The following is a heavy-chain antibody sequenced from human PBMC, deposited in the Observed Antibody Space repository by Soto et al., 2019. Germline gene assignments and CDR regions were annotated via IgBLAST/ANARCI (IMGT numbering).Heavy chain of an antibody. V-gene: IGHV1-8*01. Sequence: AGVKVSGKASGYTVTSYDINLVRHSTGQGLEWMGWMNPNSGNTGYAQKFQGRVTMTRNTSISTAYMELSSLRYEDTAFYYFTRDASRDSSARGWFDPWGTGTLVTASS. CDR1: GYTVTSYD. J-gene: IGHJ5*02. CDR2: MNPNSGNT. CDR3: TRDASRDSSARGWFDP. D-gene: IGHD6-13*01.